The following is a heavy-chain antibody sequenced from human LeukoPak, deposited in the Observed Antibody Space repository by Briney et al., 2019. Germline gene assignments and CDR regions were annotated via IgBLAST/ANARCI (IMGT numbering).Heavy chain of an antibody. CDR1: GFTFYEDG. D-gene: IGHD6-19*01. CDR3: ARVPSLSGWGGMDV. CDR2: INWNGGST. Sequence: VGSLRLSCAASGFTFYEDGMGWGCPAPGEGLEWGSGINWNGGSTGYADSVKGRFTISRDNAKNSLYLQMISLRAEDTALYHCARVPSLSGWGGMDVWGQGTTVTVSS. J-gene: IGHJ6*02. V-gene: IGHV3-20*01.